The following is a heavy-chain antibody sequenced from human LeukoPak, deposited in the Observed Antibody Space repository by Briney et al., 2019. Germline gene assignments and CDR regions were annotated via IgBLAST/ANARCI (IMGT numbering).Heavy chain of an antibody. CDR3: AKVIDYGDYGLDY. D-gene: IGHD4-17*01. J-gene: IGHJ4*02. V-gene: IGHV1-69*06. Sequence: SVKVSCKASGGTFSSYAISWVRQAPGQGLEWMGGIIPIFGTANYAQKFQGRVTITADKSTSTAYMELSSLRSEDTAVYYCAKVIDYGDYGLDYWGQGTLVTVSS. CDR1: GGTFSSYA. CDR2: IIPIFGTA.